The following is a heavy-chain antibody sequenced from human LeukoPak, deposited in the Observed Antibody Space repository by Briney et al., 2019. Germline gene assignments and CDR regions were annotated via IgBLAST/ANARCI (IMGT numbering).Heavy chain of an antibody. V-gene: IGHV4-34*01. CDR2: INHSGST. J-gene: IGHJ6*03. D-gene: IGHD2-2*01. CDR1: GGSFSGYY. CDR3: ARRYCSSTSCRPRYYYYYYMDV. Sequence: SETLSLTCAVYGGSFSGYYWSWIRQPPGKGLEWIGEINHSGSTNYNPSLKSRVTISVDTSKNQFSLKLSSVTAADTAVYYCARRYCSSTSCRPRYYYYYYMDVWGKGTTVTISS.